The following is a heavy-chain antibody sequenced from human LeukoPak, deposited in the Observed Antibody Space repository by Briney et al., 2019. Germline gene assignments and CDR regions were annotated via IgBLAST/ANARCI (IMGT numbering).Heavy chain of an antibody. V-gene: IGHV4-61*02. CDR3: ARQPRDDSDNGAFWYFDL. J-gene: IGHJ2*01. D-gene: IGHD4-17*01. CDR1: GDSLDSGDF. CDR2: IYSTGST. Sequence: SQTLSLTCTVSGDSLDSGDFHWSWVRQPAGKTLQWIGRIYSTGSTIYNPSLKSRVTMSIDMSKNQFSLKLSSVTAADTAVYYCARQPRDDSDNGAFWYFDLWGRGTLVSVSS.